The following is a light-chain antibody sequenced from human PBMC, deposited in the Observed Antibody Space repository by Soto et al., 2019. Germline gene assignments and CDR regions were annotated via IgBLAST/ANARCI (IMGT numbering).Light chain of an antibody. J-gene: IGLJ2*01. CDR1: SSDVGGYNY. V-gene: IGLV2-14*01. CDR3: SSYTSSSHVV. Sequence: QSALTQPASVSGSPGQSITISCTGTSSDVGGYNYVSWYQQYPGKAPKLMIYEVSNRPSGVSNRFSGSKSGNTASLTISGLQAEYEADYYCSSYTSSSHVVFGGGTKLTVL. CDR2: EVS.